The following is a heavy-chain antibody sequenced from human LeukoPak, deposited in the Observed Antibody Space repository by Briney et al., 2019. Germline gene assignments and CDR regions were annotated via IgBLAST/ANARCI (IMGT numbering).Heavy chain of an antibody. V-gene: IGHV3-49*03. CDR3: TRDLSSNPWYYGMDV. D-gene: IGHD2-2*01. Sequence: GGSLRLSCTACGFTFGDYAMSWLHQAPGKGLWGVGFIRSKAYGGTTEYAASVKGRFTISRDDSKSIAYLQMNSLKTEDTAVYYCTRDLSSNPWYYGMDVWGQGTTVTVSS. CDR1: GFTFGDYA. J-gene: IGHJ6*02. CDR2: IRSKAYGGTT.